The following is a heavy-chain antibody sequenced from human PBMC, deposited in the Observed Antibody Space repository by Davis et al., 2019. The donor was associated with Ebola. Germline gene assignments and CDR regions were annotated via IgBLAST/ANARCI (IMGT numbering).Heavy chain of an antibody. V-gene: IGHV3-23*01. J-gene: IGHJ4*01. Sequence: GGSLRLSCAASGFTFSSYAMTWVRQAPGKGLEWVSLISWDGGSTYYADSVKGRFTISRDNAKNSLYLQMNSLRPEDTAVYYCAKDRHPLANNKIYYFDYWGPGTLVTVSS. D-gene: IGHD2/OR15-2a*01. CDR2: ISWDGGST. CDR1: GFTFSSYA. CDR3: AKDRHPLANNKIYYFDY.